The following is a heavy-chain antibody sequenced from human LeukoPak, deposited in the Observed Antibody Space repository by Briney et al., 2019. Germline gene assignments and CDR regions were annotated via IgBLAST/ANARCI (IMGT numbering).Heavy chain of an antibody. Sequence: SETLSLTCTVSGGSISSSSYYWGWIRQPPGKGLEWIESIYYSGSTYYNPSLKSRVTISVDTSKNQFSLKLSSVTAADTAVYYCASLRFLEWSLNWFDPWGQGTLVTVSS. CDR3: ASLRFLEWSLNWFDP. V-gene: IGHV4-39*07. CDR2: IYYSGST. CDR1: GGSISSSSYY. D-gene: IGHD3-3*01. J-gene: IGHJ5*02.